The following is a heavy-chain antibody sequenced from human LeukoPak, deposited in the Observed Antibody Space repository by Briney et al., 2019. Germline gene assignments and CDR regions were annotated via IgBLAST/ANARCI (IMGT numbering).Heavy chain of an antibody. CDR3: ARWGGYGSGSFPDYFDY. CDR2: ISAYNGNT. CDR1: GYTFTSYG. J-gene: IGHJ4*02. Sequence: ASVKVSCKASGYTFTSYGISWVRQAPGQGLEWMGWISAYNGNTNYAQKLQGRVTMTTDTSTSTAYMKLRSLRSDDTAVYYCARWGGYGSGSFPDYFDYWGQGTLVTVSS. V-gene: IGHV1-18*04. D-gene: IGHD3-10*01.